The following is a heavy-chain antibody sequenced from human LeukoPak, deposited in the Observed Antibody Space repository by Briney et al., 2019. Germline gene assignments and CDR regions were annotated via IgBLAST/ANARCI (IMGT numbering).Heavy chain of an antibody. CDR1: GFTFSSYA. D-gene: IGHD2-15*01. V-gene: IGHV3-23*01. J-gene: IGHJ3*02. CDR3: AKAPPPYCSGGSCFDAFDI. Sequence: GGSLRLSCAASGFTFSSYAMSWVRQAPGRGLEWVSAISHSGVTTYYADSVKGRFTISRDNSKNTLYLQMNRLRAEETAIYCCAKAPPPYCSGGSCFDAFDIWGQGTMVTVSS. CDR2: ISHSGVTT.